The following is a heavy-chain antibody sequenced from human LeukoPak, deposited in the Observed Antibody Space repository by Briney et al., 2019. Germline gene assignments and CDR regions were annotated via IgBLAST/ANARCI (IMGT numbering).Heavy chain of an antibody. V-gene: IGHV4-39*07. CDR1: GGSISSSSYY. CDR2: IYYSGST. Sequence: PSETLSLTCTVSGGSISSSSYYWGWIRQPPGKGLEWIGSIYYSGSTYYNPSLKSRVTISVDTSKNQFSLKLSSVTAADTAVYYCARGSCYRGRGGSCYFVYWGQGTLVAVSS. CDR3: ARGSCYRGRGGSCYFVY. J-gene: IGHJ4*02. D-gene: IGHD2-15*01.